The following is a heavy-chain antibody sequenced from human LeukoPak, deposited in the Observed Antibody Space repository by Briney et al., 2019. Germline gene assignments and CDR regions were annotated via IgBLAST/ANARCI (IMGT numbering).Heavy chain of an antibody. V-gene: IGHV4-59*05. CDR1: GASISSYY. CDR3: VRYVVYGSGIYYFDY. Sequence: SETLSLTCTVSGASISSYYWSWIRLPAGKGLEWIGRIDNSGITTYNPSLKSRVTISVDTSKNQFSLKLSSVTAADTAVFYCVRYVVYGSGIYYFDYWGQGTLVTVSS. CDR2: IDNSGIT. J-gene: IGHJ4*02. D-gene: IGHD3-10*01.